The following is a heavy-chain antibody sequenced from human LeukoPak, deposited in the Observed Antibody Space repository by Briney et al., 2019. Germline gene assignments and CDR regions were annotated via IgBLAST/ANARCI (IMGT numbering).Heavy chain of an antibody. CDR2: IDSDGSST. Sequence: GGSLRLSCAASGFTFSSYWMHWVRRAPGKGLVWVSRIDSDGSSTRYADSVKGRFTISRDNAKNTLYLQMNSLRAEDTAVYYCASPGGNYALLGFGYWGQGTLVTVSS. V-gene: IGHV3-74*01. J-gene: IGHJ4*02. CDR3: ASPGGNYALLGFGY. D-gene: IGHD4-11*01. CDR1: GFTFSSYW.